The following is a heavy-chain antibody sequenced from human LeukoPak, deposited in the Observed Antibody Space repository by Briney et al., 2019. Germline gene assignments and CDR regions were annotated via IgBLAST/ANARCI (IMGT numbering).Heavy chain of an antibody. CDR3: AKDRSDDSSGYYPRGSGY. CDR1: GFTFSSYA. V-gene: IGHV3-23*01. D-gene: IGHD3-22*01. J-gene: IGHJ4*02. CDR2: ISGSGGST. Sequence: GGSLRLCCAASGFTFSSYAMSWVRQAPGKGLEWVSAISGSGGSTYYADSVKGRFTISRDNSKNTLYLQMNSLRAEDTAVYYCAKDRSDDSSGYYPRGSGYWGQGTLVTVSS.